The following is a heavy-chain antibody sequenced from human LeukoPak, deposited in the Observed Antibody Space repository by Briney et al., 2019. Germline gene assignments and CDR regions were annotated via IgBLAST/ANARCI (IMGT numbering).Heavy chain of an antibody. Sequence: GGSLRLSCAASGFTFSSYDMHWVRQPTGKGLEWVSTIGTAGDTYYPGSVKGRFTISRENAKNSLYLQMNSLRAGDTAVYYCARSRDGYNLWYFDLWGRGTLVTV. CDR1: GFTFSSYD. CDR2: IGTAGDT. V-gene: IGHV3-13*01. D-gene: IGHD5-24*01. CDR3: ARSRDGYNLWYFDL. J-gene: IGHJ2*01.